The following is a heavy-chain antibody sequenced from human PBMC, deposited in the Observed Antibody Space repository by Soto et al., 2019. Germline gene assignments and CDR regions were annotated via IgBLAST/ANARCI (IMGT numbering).Heavy chain of an antibody. J-gene: IGHJ4*02. CDR2: IYYSGST. D-gene: IGHD1-26*01. Sequence: SETLSLTCTVSGGSVSSGNYYWSWIRQPPGKGLEWIGYIYYSGSTNYNPSLKSRVTISVDTSKNQFSLKLSSVTAADTAVYYCARRYGGNFDYWGQGTLVTVSS. CDR3: ARRYGGNFDY. CDR1: GGSVSSGNYY. V-gene: IGHV4-61*01.